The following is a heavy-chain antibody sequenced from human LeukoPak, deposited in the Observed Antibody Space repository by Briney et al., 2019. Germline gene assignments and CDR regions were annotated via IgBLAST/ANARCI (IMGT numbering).Heavy chain of an antibody. V-gene: IGHV4-38-2*02. CDR1: GYSISSGYY. CDR2: IYHSGST. J-gene: IGHJ4*02. Sequence: SETLSLTCTVSGYSISSGYYWGWIRQPPGKGLEWIGSIYHSGSTYYNPSLKSRVTISVDTSKNQFSLKLSSVTAADTAMYYCARGSVLLWFGELLYIAEYYFDYWGQGTLVTVSS. D-gene: IGHD3-10*01. CDR3: ARGSVLLWFGELLYIAEYYFDY.